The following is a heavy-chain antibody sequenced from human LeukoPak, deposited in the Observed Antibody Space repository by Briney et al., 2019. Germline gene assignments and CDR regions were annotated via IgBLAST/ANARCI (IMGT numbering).Heavy chain of an antibody. CDR1: GYSISSGYY. J-gene: IGHJ4*02. CDR2: IYHSGST. Sequence: SETLSLTCAVSGYSISSGYYWGWIRQPPGKGLEWIGGIYHSGSTYYNPSLKSRVTISVDTSKSQFSLKLSSVTAADTAVYYCARRLSSSWYDDYFDYWGQGTLVTVSS. D-gene: IGHD6-13*01. V-gene: IGHV4-38-2*01. CDR3: ARRLSSSWYDDYFDY.